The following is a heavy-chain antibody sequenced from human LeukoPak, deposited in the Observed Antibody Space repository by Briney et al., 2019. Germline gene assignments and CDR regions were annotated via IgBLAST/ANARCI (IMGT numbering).Heavy chain of an antibody. V-gene: IGHV1-69*01. J-gene: IGHJ5*02. Sequence: ASVKVSCKASGGTFSSYAISWVRQAPGQGLERMGGIIPIFGTANYAQKFQGRVTITADESTSTAYMELSSLRSEDTAVYYCAREPHSSSWYFPDSTKNWFDPWGQGTLVTVSS. CDR2: IIPIFGTA. D-gene: IGHD6-13*01. CDR1: GGTFSSYA. CDR3: AREPHSSSWYFPDSTKNWFDP.